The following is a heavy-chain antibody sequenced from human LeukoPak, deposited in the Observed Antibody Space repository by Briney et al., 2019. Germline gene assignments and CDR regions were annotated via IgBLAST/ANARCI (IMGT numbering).Heavy chain of an antibody. CDR1: GFTFSSYS. J-gene: IGHJ3*02. D-gene: IGHD1/OR15-1a*01. CDR2: ISSSSSYI. Sequence: GGSLRLSCAASGFTFSSYSMNWVRQAPGKGLEWVSSISSSSSYIYYADSVKSRFTISRDNAKNSLYLQMNCLRAEDTAVYYCAILTGTDAFDIWGQGTMVTVSS. CDR3: AILTGTDAFDI. V-gene: IGHV3-21*01.